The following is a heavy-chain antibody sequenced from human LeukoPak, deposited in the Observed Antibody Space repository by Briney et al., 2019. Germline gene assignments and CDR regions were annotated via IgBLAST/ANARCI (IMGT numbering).Heavy chain of an antibody. CDR2: DNSDGRFT. J-gene: IGHJ5*02. CDR3: VRSDWFDP. V-gene: IGHV3-74*01. Sequence: PGGSLRLSCAASGFTFSSNGMHWVRQATGKGLVCVSRDNSDGRFTRYADSVKGRFTISRDNAKNTLHLQMNSLRAEDTAVYYCVRSDWFDPWGQGTLVTVSS. CDR1: GFTFSSNG.